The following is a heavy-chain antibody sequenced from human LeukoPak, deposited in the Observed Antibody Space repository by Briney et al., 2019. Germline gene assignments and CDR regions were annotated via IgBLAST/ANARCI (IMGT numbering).Heavy chain of an antibody. CDR2: ISSSSSYI. D-gene: IGHD2-21*02. V-gene: IGHV3-21*01. Sequence: GGSLRLSCAASGFTFSSYSMNWVRQAPGKGLEWVSSISSSSSYIYYADSVKGRFTISRDNAKNSLYLQMNSLRAEDTAVYYCAREGDDSSQRYAFDIWGQGTMVTVSS. CDR1: GFTFSSYS. J-gene: IGHJ3*02. CDR3: AREGDDSSQRYAFDI.